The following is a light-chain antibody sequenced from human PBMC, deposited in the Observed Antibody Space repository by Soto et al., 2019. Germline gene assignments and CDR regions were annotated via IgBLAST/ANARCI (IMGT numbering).Light chain of an antibody. CDR2: WAS. J-gene: IGKJ4*01. CDR1: QSVLYSTYNNNY. V-gene: IGKV4-1*01. Sequence: DIVTTQSPDSLAVSLGERATINCKSSQSVLYSTYNNNYLAWYQQKPGQPPKLLIYWASTRDSGVPDRFSGSGSGTDFTLTISGLQAEDVAVYYCQQYFSAPLTFGGGTKVEIK. CDR3: QQYFSAPLT.